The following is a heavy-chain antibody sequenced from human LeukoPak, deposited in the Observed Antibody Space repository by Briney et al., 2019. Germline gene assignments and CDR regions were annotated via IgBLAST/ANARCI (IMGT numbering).Heavy chain of an antibody. D-gene: IGHD3-10*01. CDR3: ARDGDYGTGSYYRGCIDS. J-gene: IGHJ4*02. CDR1: GYSFTAFY. CDR2: IHPRRGDT. V-gene: IGHV1-2*02. Sequence: ASVKVSCKASGYSFTAFYIHWVRQAPGQGLEWMGWIHPRRGDTNYAQKFQGRVTMTRDTSINTAYLDLSSLRSDDTAVYYCARDGDYGTGSYYRGCIDSRGQGTPVTVSP.